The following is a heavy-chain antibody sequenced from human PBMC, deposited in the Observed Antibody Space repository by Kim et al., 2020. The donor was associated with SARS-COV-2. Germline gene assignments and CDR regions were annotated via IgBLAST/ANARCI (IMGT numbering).Heavy chain of an antibody. CDR1: GGSISSSSYY. D-gene: IGHD3-10*01. Sequence: SETLSLTCTVSGGSISSSSYYWGWIRQPPGKGLEWIGSIYYSGSTYYNPSLKSRVTISVDTSKNQFSLKLSSVTAADTAVYYCARQTRITMVQGVIWHYYGMYVWGQGTTVTVSS. J-gene: IGHJ6*02. CDR3: ARQTRITMVQGVIWHYYGMYV. CDR2: IYYSGST. V-gene: IGHV4-39*01.